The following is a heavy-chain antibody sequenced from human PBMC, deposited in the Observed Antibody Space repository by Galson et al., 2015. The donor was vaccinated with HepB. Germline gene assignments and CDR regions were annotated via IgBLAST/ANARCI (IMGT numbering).Heavy chain of an antibody. J-gene: IGHJ6*02. CDR3: AREPIYSSYMDV. CDR2: IIPTLAIS. CDR1: GGTFSTNT. Sequence: SVKVSCKASGGTFSTNTISWVRQAPGQGLEWMGSIIPTLAISTYAQKFRGRVTITADKSTSTAYMDLNSLRFEDTAVYYCAREPIYSSYMDVWGQGTTVTVSS. V-gene: IGHV1-69*04. D-gene: IGHD6-19*01.